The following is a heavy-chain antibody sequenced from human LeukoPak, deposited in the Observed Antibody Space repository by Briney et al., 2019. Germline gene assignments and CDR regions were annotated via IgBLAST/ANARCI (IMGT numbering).Heavy chain of an antibody. D-gene: IGHD2-8*01. Sequence: SVKVSCKASGGTLSSYAISWVRQAPGQGLEWMGGIIPIFGTANYAQKFQGRVTITADKSTSTAYMELSSLRSEDTAVYYCARDTPYCTNGVCYNYWGQGTLVTVSS. J-gene: IGHJ4*02. CDR2: IIPIFGTA. CDR1: GGTLSSYA. CDR3: ARDTPYCTNGVCYNY. V-gene: IGHV1-69*06.